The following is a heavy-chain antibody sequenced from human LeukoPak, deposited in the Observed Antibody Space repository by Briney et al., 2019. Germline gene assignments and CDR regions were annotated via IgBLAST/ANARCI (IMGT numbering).Heavy chain of an antibody. V-gene: IGHV3-23*01. CDR1: GFTFSSHG. J-gene: IGHJ5*02. Sequence: GGSLRLSCAASGFTFSSHGMNWVRQAPGKGLEWVSGISGSDGNTYYADSVKGRFTISRDNSKNTLYLQMNSLRAEDTAVYYCAKDDNYIRFLSWGQGTLVTVSS. CDR3: AKDDNYIRFLS. CDR2: ISGSDGNT. D-gene: IGHD3-16*01.